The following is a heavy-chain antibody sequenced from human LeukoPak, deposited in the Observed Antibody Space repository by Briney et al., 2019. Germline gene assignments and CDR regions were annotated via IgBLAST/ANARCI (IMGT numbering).Heavy chain of an antibody. CDR1: GFTFSSYA. V-gene: IGHV3-23*01. D-gene: IGHD6-13*01. CDR3: AKGDAAAGRYDFDY. J-gene: IGHJ4*02. CDR2: ISGSGGST. Sequence: GGSLRLSCAASGFTFSSYAMSWVRQAPGKGLEWVSAISGSGGSTYYADSVKGRFTISRDNSKDTLYLQMNSLRAEDTDVYYCAKGDAAAGRYDFDYWGQGTLVTVSS.